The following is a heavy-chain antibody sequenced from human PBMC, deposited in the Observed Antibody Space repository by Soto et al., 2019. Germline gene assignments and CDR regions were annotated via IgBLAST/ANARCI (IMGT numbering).Heavy chain of an antibody. J-gene: IGHJ6*02. Sequence: QITLKESGPTLVKPTQTLTLTCTFSGFTLSTSEVGVGWIRQPPGKALEWLALIYWDDDKRYSPSLKSRLTITKDTSKNQVVLTMTNMDPVDTATYYWAHLDMVRGVTYYYGTDVWGQGTTVTVSS. V-gene: IGHV2-5*02. CDR3: AHLDMVRGVTYYYGTDV. CDR1: GFTLSTSEVG. D-gene: IGHD3-10*01. CDR2: IYWDDDK.